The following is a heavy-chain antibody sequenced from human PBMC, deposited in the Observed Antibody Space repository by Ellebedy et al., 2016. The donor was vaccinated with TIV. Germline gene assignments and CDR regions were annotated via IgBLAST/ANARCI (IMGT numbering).Heavy chain of an antibody. D-gene: IGHD1-26*01. CDR2: ISAHNGNT. J-gene: IGHJ6*02. CDR3: ARVFQESEKSIEGTTNYYYYYGMDV. Sequence: ASVKVSCKASGYTFTGYYMHWVRQAPGQGPEWMGWISAHNGNTSYAQKFQGRVTMTTDTSTSTAHMELRSLRSDDTAVYYCARVFQESEKSIEGTTNYYYYYGMDVWGQGTTVTVSS. V-gene: IGHV1-18*04. CDR1: GYTFTGYY.